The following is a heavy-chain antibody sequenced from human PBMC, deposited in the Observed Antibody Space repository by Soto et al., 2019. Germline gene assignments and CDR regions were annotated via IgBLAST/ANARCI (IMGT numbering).Heavy chain of an antibody. CDR2: INHSGST. J-gene: IGHJ4*02. V-gene: IGHV4-34*01. CDR1: VGSFSGYY. Sequence: QVQIQQWGAGLLKPSETLSLTCAVYVGSFSGYYWSWIRQPPGKGLEWIGEINHSGSTNFNPSLKSRVTISVDTSKNQFSLHLSSVTAADTAVYYCARAWGDYDTSGYLDYWGQGILVTVSS. D-gene: IGHD3-22*01. CDR3: ARAWGDYDTSGYLDY.